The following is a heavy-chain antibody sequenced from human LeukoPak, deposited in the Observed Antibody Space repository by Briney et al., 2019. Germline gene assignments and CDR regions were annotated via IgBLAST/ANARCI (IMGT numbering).Heavy chain of an antibody. CDR2: IIPIFGTA. Sequence: ASVKVFFKASGYTFSSYGISWVRQAPGQGLEWMGGIIPIFGTANYAQKFQGRVTITADESTSTAYMELSSLRSEDTAVYYCARVQQLVWFDPWGQGTLVTVSS. CDR1: GYTFSSYG. CDR3: ARVQQLVWFDP. J-gene: IGHJ5*02. D-gene: IGHD6-13*01. V-gene: IGHV1-69*13.